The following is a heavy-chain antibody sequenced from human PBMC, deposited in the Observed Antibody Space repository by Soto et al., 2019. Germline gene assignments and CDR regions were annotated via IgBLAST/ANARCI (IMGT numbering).Heavy chain of an antibody. Sequence: SETLSLTCTVSGGSISSSSYYWGWIRQPPGKGLEWIGSIYYSGSTYYNPSLKSRFTISLDTSKNQFSLKLSSVTAADTAVYYCARGRTIFGVVIMRGYFDYWGQGTLVTVSS. CDR1: GGSISSSSYY. D-gene: IGHD3-3*01. J-gene: IGHJ4*02. CDR2: IYYSGST. V-gene: IGHV4-39*01. CDR3: ARGRTIFGVVIMRGYFDY.